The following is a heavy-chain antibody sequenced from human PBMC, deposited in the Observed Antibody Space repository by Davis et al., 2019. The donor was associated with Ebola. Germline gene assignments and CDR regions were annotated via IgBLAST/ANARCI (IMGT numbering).Heavy chain of an antibody. J-gene: IGHJ6*02. CDR3: ARDLRGRSGVPAAMRDYYYYYGMDV. CDR1: GYTFTSYY. D-gene: IGHD2-2*01. V-gene: IGHV1-69*13. CDR2: IIPIFGTA. Sequence: AASVKVSCKASGYTFTSYYMHWVRQAPGQGLEWMGGIIPIFGTANYAQKFQGRVTITADESTSTAYMELSSLRSEDTAVYYCARDLRGRSGVPAAMRDYYYYYGMDVWGQGTTVTVSS.